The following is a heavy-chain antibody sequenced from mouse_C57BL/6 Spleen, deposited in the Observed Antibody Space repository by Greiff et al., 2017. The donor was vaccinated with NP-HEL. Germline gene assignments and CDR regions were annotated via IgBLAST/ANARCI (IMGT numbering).Heavy chain of an antibody. J-gene: IGHJ3*01. CDR3: ASGKDYDGGFAY. D-gene: IGHD1-1*01. V-gene: IGHV1-39*01. CDR1: FSSFPAYH. Sequence: LPLKPSVPELVNPVSSLPLSFPSSFSSFPAYHINFFPPINFNSLEWIGVINPNYGTTSYNQKFKGKATLTVDQSSSTAYMQLNSLTSEDSAVYYCASGKDYDGGFAYWGQGTLVTVSA. CDR2: INPNYGTT.